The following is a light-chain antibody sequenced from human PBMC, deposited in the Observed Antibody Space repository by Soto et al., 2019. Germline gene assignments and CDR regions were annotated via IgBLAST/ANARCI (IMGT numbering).Light chain of an antibody. CDR2: GAS. CDR1: QSVSSN. J-gene: IGKJ5*01. Sequence: EIVMTQSPATLSVSPGERATLSCRASQSVSSNLAWYQQKPGQAPRLLIYGASTRATGIPARFRGSGSGTEFTLTISSLQSEDFAVYYCQHYNNWPPWTFGQGTRMEIK. V-gene: IGKV3-15*01. CDR3: QHYNNWPPWT.